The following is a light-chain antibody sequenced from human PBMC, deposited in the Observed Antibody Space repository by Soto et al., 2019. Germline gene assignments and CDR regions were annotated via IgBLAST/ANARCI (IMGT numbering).Light chain of an antibody. V-gene: IGKV3-20*01. CDR1: QNVDSNY. Sequence: EIVSTPSPGTLSLSPGERATLSCRASQNVDSNYLAWYQQKPGQAPRIIIFGASGRATGIPDRFSGSGSGTDFTLTISRLEPEDFAVYYCQQYGSLSWTFGQGTKVDIK. J-gene: IGKJ1*01. CDR2: GAS. CDR3: QQYGSLSWT.